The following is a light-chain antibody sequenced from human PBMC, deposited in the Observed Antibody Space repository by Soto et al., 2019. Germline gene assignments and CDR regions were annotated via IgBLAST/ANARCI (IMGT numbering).Light chain of an antibody. Sequence: DMQMTQSPSTLSASVGDRVSITCRVSQSISSWLAWYQQKPGKAPNLLIYDASKLESGVPSRFSGSGSGTVFTLTISSLQPDDFATYYCQQYYTYPWTFGQGTKVDIK. CDR1: QSISSW. CDR2: DAS. CDR3: QQYYTYPWT. V-gene: IGKV1-5*01. J-gene: IGKJ1*01.